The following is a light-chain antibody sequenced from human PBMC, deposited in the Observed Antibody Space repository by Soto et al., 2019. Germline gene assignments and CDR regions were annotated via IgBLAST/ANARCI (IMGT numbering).Light chain of an antibody. V-gene: IGKV1-9*01. J-gene: IGKJ4*01. CDR1: QDIAIY. Sequence: IQLTQSPSSLSASVGDRVTITCRASQDIAIYLAWYQQKPGEAPKLLIYAASTLYGGVPSRFSGSGSGTDVALTITSLQAADFATYYCQQLRMYPSTFGGGTKVEIK. CDR2: AAS. CDR3: QQLRMYPST.